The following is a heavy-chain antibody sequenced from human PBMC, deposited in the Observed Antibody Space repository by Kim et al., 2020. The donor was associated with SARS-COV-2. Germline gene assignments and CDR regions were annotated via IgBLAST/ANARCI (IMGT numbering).Heavy chain of an antibody. V-gene: IGHV3-23*01. D-gene: IGHD1-20*01. CDR2: TGIGGDT. J-gene: IGHJ3*02. Sequence: GGSLRLSCTGSGIPFKNFVLTWVRQAPGKGLEWVSTTGIGGDTFYADSVKGRFTVSRDNSRQMVSLQMNSLRGEDTAVYYCAKDEIVGILRDDVDIWGQGTLVTVSS. CDR3: AKDEIVGILRDDVDI. CDR1: GIPFKNFV.